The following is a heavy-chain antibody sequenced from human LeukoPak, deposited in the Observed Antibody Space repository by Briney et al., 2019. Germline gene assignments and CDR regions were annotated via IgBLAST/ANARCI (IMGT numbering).Heavy chain of an antibody. J-gene: IGHJ5*02. CDR1: GYTLTELS. V-gene: IGHV1-24*01. CDR2: FDPEDGET. Sequence: ASVKVSCKVSGYTLTELSMHWVRQAPGKGLEWMGGFDPEDGETIYAQNFQGRVTITRDTSASIAYMELSSLTSEDTAMYYCARDVGYGDPWGQGTLVTVSS. CDR3: ARDVGYGDP. D-gene: IGHD4-17*01.